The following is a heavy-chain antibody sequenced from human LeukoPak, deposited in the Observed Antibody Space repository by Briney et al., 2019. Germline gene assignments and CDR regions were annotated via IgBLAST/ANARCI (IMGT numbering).Heavy chain of an antibody. D-gene: IGHD6-19*01. J-gene: IGHJ4*02. CDR3: AKGLSSGSSDY. CDR1: GFTFSRYW. Sequence: GGSLRLSCAASGFTFSRYWMSWVRQAPGKGLEWVANIKKDGSEKYYVDSVKGRFTISRDNAKNSLYLQMNSLRAEDTAVYYCAKGLSSGSSDYWGQGTPVTVSS. CDR2: IKKDGSEK. V-gene: IGHV3-7*01.